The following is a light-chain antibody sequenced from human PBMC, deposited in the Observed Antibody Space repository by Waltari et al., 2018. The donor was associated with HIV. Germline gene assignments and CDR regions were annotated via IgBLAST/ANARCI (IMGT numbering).Light chain of an antibody. Sequence: QSTLARPRAVSGSTGQSVTSSCTVSIIDVGGYNYVSWFQHHPGKAPKLIIYHVTKRPSGVPDRFSASKSGNTASLTISGLQAEDEAEYYCCSNAARATYVFGTGTQVTVL. J-gene: IGLJ1*01. CDR1: IIDVGGYNY. CDR3: CSNAARATYV. CDR2: HVT. V-gene: IGLV2-11*01.